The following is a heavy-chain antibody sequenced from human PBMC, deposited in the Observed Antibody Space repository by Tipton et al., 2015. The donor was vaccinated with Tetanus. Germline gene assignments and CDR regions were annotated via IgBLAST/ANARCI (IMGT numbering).Heavy chain of an antibody. CDR1: GGSLSHYY. D-gene: IGHD3-10*01. CDR2: INHSGST. V-gene: IGHV4-34*01. Sequence: TLSLTCAVYGGSLSHYYWSWIRQPPGKGLEWIGEINHSGSTNYNPSLKSRVIISIDTSKKQFSLSLNSVTAADTAVYFCARGVWFGPGPRYYFDYWGQGTLVTVSS. J-gene: IGHJ4*02. CDR3: ARGVWFGPGPRYYFDY.